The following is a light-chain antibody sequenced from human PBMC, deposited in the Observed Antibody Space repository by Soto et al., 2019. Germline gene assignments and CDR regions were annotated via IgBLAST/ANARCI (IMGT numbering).Light chain of an antibody. V-gene: IGKV3-11*01. CDR2: DTS. CDR3: QQRSSWPLT. J-gene: IGKJ4*01. Sequence: EIVLTQSPATLSLSPGERATLSCRASQSVSSYLAWYQQKPGQPPRVLIYDTSNRATGIPARFSGSGSGTDFTLTISSLEPDDFAIYYCQQRSSWPLTFGGGTKVDIK. CDR1: QSVSSY.